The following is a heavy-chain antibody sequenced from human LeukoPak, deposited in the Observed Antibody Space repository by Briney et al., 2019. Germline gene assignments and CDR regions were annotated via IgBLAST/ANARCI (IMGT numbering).Heavy chain of an antibody. Sequence: PSETLSLTCTVSGGSVSSGSYYWSWIRQPPGKGLEWIGYIYYSGSTNYNPSLKSRVTISVDTSKNQFSLKLSSVTAADTAVCYCARKSGYSYGFDYWGQGTLVTVSS. D-gene: IGHD5-18*01. CDR1: GGSVSSGSYY. J-gene: IGHJ4*02. V-gene: IGHV4-61*01. CDR2: IYYSGST. CDR3: ARKSGYSYGFDY.